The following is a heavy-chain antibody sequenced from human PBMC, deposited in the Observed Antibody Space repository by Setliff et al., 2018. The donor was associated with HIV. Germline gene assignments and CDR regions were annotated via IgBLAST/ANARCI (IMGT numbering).Heavy chain of an antibody. J-gene: IGHJ6*03. CDR1: GYTFTSYG. CDR2: ISAYNGNT. D-gene: IGHD3-3*01. Sequence: ASVKVSCKASGYTFTSYGISWVRQAPVQGLEWMGWISAYNGNTNYAQKFQGRVTMTTDTSTSTAYMELTSLRFDDTAMYYCVRGVQSPPHYSYYYMDVWGEGTMVTVSS. V-gene: IGHV1-18*01. CDR3: VRGVQSPPHYSYYYMDV.